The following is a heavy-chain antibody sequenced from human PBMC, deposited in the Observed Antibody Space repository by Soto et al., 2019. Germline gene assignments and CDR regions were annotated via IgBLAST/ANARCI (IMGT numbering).Heavy chain of an antibody. D-gene: IGHD3-16*02. J-gene: IGHJ6*02. Sequence: ASVKVSCKASGYTFTGYYMHWVRQAPGQGLEWMGWINPNSGGTNYAQKFQGWVTMTRDTSISTAYMELSRLRSDDTAVYYCARGVYYDYVWGSYRYTHYGMDVWGQGTTVTV. CDR1: GYTFTGYY. CDR2: INPNSGGT. V-gene: IGHV1-2*04. CDR3: ARGVYYDYVWGSYRYTHYGMDV.